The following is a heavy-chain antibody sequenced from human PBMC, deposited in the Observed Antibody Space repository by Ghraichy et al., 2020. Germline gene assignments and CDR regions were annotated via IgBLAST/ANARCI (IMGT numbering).Heavy chain of an antibody. CDR1: GGSISSYY. D-gene: IGHD5-18*01. CDR3: ARPGGYSYGYSFDY. Sequence: SETLSLTCTVSGGSISSYYWSWIRQPPGKGLEWIGYIFYSGSTNYNPSLKSRVTISLDTSKNQFSLKLSSVTAADTAVYYCARPGGYSYGYSFDYWGQGTLVTVSS. J-gene: IGHJ4*02. CDR2: IFYSGST. V-gene: IGHV4-59*01.